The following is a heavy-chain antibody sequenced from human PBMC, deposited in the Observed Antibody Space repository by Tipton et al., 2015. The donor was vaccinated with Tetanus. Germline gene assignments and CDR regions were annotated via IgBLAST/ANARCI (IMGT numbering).Heavy chain of an antibody. CDR1: GDSIDGGTFY. CDR2: VYESGDT. CDR3: ARHQSGYFTPFDS. D-gene: IGHD3-3*01. Sequence: TLSLTCTVSGDSIDGGTFYWGWIRQPPGKGLEWIGSVYESGDTYYIPSLKSRVTISGDTSKNQFSLNLKSMAAADTAVYYCARHQSGYFTPFDSWGQGTLVTVSS. J-gene: IGHJ4*02. V-gene: IGHV4-39*01.